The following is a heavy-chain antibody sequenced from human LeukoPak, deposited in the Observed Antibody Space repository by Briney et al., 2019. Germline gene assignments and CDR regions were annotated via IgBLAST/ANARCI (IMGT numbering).Heavy chain of an antibody. Sequence: ASVKVSCKASGYTFTSYGISWVRQAPGQGLEWMGWISAYNGNTNYAQKLQGRVTMTTDTSTSTACMELRSLRSDDTAVYYCARDGGMIAAGPFDYWGQGTLVTVSS. J-gene: IGHJ4*02. D-gene: IGHD6-13*01. CDR3: ARDGGMIAAGPFDY. V-gene: IGHV1-18*04. CDR2: ISAYNGNT. CDR1: GYTFTSYG.